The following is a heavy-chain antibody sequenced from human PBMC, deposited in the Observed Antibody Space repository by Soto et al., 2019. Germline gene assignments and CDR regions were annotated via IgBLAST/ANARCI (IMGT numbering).Heavy chain of an antibody. CDR1: GGSISSGGYY. D-gene: IGHD2-21*02. CDR3: ARVCGGDCHYGMDV. CDR2: IYYSGST. V-gene: IGHV4-31*03. Sequence: QVQLQESGPGLVKPSQTLSLTCTVSGGSISSGGYYWSWIRQHPGKGLEWIGYIYYSGSTYYNPSLQSRVTISVDTSKNQFSLKLSSVTAADTAGYYCARVCGGDCHYGMDVWGQGTTVTVSS. J-gene: IGHJ6*02.